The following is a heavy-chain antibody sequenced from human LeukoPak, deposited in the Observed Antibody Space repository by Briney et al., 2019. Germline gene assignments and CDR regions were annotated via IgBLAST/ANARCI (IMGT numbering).Heavy chain of an antibody. CDR3: ARRGPPKMVVVVPPPDL. D-gene: IGHD2-15*01. V-gene: IGHV4-39*01. CDR1: GDSVSNNNYY. Sequence: PSETLSLTCSVSGDSVSNNNYYWGWIRQPPGKGLEWVGSINHSGKTFYNPSLRSRVTISVDTSNNQFSLKLRSVTAADTAVFYCARRGPPKMVVVVPPPDLWGQGTLVTVSS. J-gene: IGHJ5*02. CDR2: INHSGKT.